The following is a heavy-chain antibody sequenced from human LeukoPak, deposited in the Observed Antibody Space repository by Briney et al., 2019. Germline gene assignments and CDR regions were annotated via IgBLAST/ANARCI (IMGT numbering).Heavy chain of an antibody. CDR3: ARPQYSGSPQDAFGI. CDR1: GGSISSYY. CDR2: ICYSGSA. J-gene: IGHJ3*02. V-gene: IGHV4-59*01. D-gene: IGHD1-26*01. Sequence: LSETLSLTCTVSGGSISSYYWSWIRQPPGKGLEWIGYICYSGSANYNPSLKSRVTISVDTSKNQFSLKLSSVTAADTAVYYCARPQYSGSPQDAFGIWGEGTMVTASS.